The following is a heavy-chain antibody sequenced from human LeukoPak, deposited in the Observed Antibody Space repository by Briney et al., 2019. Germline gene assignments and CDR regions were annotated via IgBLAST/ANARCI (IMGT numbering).Heavy chain of an antibody. CDR3: TRERRCSSTSCHVIDY. CDR2: IRSKAYGGTT. CDR1: GFTFGDYA. J-gene: IGHJ4*02. Sequence: TGGSLRLSCTASGFTFGDYAMSWFRQAPGKGLEWVGFIRSKAYGGTTEYAASVKGRFTISRDDSKNIAYLQMNSLKTEDTAVYYCTRERRCSSTSCHVIDYWGQGTLVTVSS. V-gene: IGHV3-49*03. D-gene: IGHD2-2*01.